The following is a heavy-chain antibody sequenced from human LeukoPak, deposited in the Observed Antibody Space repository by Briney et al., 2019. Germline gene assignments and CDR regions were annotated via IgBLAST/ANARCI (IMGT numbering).Heavy chain of an antibody. CDR2: ISSSGT. Sequence: GGSLRLSCAASGFTFNNYAMSWVRQAPGKGLEWVSTISSSGTNYADSVKGRFTISRDNSKSTVDLQMNSLRAEDTAVYYCARVNYDFWSGYSDYWGQGTLVTVSS. CDR3: ARVNYDFWSGYSDY. CDR1: GFTFNNYA. J-gene: IGHJ4*02. D-gene: IGHD3-3*01. V-gene: IGHV3-23*01.